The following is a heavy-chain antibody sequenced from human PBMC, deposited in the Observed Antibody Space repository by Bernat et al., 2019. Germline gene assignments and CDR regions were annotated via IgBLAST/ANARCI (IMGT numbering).Heavy chain of an antibody. J-gene: IGHJ4*02. CDR1: GFTFRTYT. D-gene: IGHD5-12*01. Sequence: EVQLVESGGGLVKPGGSLRLSCAASGFTFRTYTMNWVRQAPGKGLEWVSSITSNGNIFYADSLKGRITISRDNAKNLLYLQMSSLRAEDTAVYYCARVIGKYRDHWGQGTLVTVSS. CDR3: ARVIGKYRDH. CDR2: ITSNGNI. V-gene: IGHV3-21*06.